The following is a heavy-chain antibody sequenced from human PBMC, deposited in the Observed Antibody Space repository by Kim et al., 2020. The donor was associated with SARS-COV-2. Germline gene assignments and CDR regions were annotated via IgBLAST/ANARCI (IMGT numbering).Heavy chain of an antibody. V-gene: IGHV4-59*13. J-gene: IGHJ6*02. CDR2: IYYSGST. CDR3: ARFGELLRFYYYGMDV. CDR1: GGSISSYY. D-gene: IGHD3-10*01. Sequence: SETLSLTCTVSGGSISSYYWSWIRQPPGKGLEWIGYIYYSGSTNYNPSLKSRVTISVDTSKNQFSLKLSSVTAADTAVYYCARFGELLRFYYYGMDVWGQGTTVTVSS.